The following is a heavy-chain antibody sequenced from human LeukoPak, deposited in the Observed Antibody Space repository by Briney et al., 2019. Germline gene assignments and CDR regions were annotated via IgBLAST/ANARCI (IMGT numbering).Heavy chain of an antibody. D-gene: IGHD3-22*01. CDR3: ARDYDSSGYFSTFDY. J-gene: IGHJ4*02. CDR2: IYSGGST. CDR1: GFTVSSNY. V-gene: IGHV3-66*02. Sequence: GGSLRLSCAASGFTVSSNYMSWVRQAPGKGLEWVSVIYSGGSTYYADSVKGRFTISRDNSKNTLYLQMNSLRAEDTAVYYCARDYDSSGYFSTFDYWGQGTLVTVSS.